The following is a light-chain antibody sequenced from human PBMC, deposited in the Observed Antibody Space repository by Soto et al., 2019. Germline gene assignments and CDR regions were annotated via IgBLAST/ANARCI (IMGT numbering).Light chain of an antibody. V-gene: IGKV3-11*01. CDR2: DAS. J-gene: IGKJ5*01. CDR3: QQRSNWPPST. CDR1: QSVSSY. Sequence: EIVLTQSPATLSLSPGERATLSCRASQSVSSYLAWYQQKPGQAPRLLIYDASNRATGIPARFSGSGSGTDFTLTISSLEPADFAVYYCQQRSNWPPSTFGQGTRLEIK.